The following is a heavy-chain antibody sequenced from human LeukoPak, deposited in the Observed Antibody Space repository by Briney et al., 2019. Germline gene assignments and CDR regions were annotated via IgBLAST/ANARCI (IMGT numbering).Heavy chain of an antibody. D-gene: IGHD1-26*01. V-gene: IGHV4-30-4*08. J-gene: IGHJ3*02. CDR1: GGSISSGDYY. CDR3: VVGAPEADAFDI. CDR2: IYYSGST. Sequence: SQTLSLTCTVSGGSISSGDYYWSWSRQPPGKGLEWIGYIYYSGSTYYNPSLKSRVTISVDTSKNQFSLKLSSVTAADTAVYYCVVGAPEADAFDIWGQGTMVTVSS.